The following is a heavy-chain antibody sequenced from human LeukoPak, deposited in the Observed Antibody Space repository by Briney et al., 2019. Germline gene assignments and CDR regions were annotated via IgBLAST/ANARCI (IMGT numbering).Heavy chain of an antibody. V-gene: IGHV4-30-4*01. CDR1: GVSITSGDFY. CDR2: SYYSGGT. D-gene: IGHD4-17*01. Sequence: PSETLSPTCTISGVSITSGDFYWSWIRQPPGKGLEWVGFSYYSGGTYYNPSLKSRVTISLDTSKNRFSLRLTSVTAADTAVYYCAGCGDFDYWGQGTLVTVSS. CDR3: AGCGDFDY. J-gene: IGHJ4*02.